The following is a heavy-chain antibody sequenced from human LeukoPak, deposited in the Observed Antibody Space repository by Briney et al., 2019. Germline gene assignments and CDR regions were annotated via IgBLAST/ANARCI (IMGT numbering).Heavy chain of an antibody. D-gene: IGHD3-22*01. V-gene: IGHV1-18*01. J-gene: IGHJ4*02. CDR2: ISAYNGNT. Sequence: ASVKVSCKASGYTFTSYGISWVRQAPGQGLEWMGWISAYNGNTNYAQKFQGRVTITADESTSTAYMELSSLRSEDTAVYYCARGRDSSGYYYYTKLGFDYWGQGTLVTVSS. CDR3: ARGRDSSGYYYYTKLGFDY. CDR1: GYTFTSYG.